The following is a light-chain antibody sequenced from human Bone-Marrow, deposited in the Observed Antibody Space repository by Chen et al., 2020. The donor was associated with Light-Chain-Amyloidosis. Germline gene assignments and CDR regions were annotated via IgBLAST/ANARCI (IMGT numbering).Light chain of an antibody. CDR1: RGSIATNY. V-gene: IGLV6-57*01. CDR2: EDD. Sequence: NFMLTQPPSVSESPGKTVIISCTRSRGSIATNYVQWYQQRTGSSPTTVIYEDDQRPSGVPDRFSGSIDRSSNSASLTSSGLKTEDEADYYCQSYQGSSQGVFGGGTKLTVL. CDR3: QSYQGSSQGV. J-gene: IGLJ3*02.